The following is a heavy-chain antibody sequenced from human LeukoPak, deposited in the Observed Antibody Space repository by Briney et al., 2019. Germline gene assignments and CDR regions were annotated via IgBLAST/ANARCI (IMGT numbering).Heavy chain of an antibody. CDR1: GYTFTSYG. J-gene: IGHJ3*02. V-gene: IGHV1-18*01. CDR2: ISAYNGNT. D-gene: IGHD6-13*01. Sequence: GASVKVSCKASGYTFTSYGISWVRQAPGQGLEWMGWISAYNGNTNYAQKLQGRVTMTTDTSTSTAYMELRSLRSDDTAVYYCAREVYSSSSDAFDIWGQGTMVTVSS. CDR3: AREVYSSSSDAFDI.